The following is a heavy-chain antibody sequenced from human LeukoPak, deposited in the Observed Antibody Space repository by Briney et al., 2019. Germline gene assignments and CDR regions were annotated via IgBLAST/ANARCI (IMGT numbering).Heavy chain of an antibody. V-gene: IGHV4-30-2*06. CDR2: IWPSGST. J-gene: IGHJ4*02. CDR1: GGSISSGPYF. CDR3: ASYSYGPGRDY. D-gene: IGHD5-18*01. Sequence: PSETLSLTCSVSGGSISSGPYFWSWIRQSPGQGLEWIGYIWPSGSTNYNPPLKSRVTISVDTSKNQFSLKLSSVTAADTAVYYCASYSYGPGRDYWGQGTLVTVSS.